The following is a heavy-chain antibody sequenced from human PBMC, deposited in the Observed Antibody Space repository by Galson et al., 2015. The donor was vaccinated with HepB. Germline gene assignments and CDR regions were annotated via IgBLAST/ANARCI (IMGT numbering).Heavy chain of an antibody. Sequence: SLRLSCAASGFIFNNYAMTWVRQPPGKGLEWVSSISGGGGNTFYSESVKGRFTIPRDNSKNTLFLQMNSLRADDTAVYSCAKSLRHYPYDMDVWGPGTTVSVSS. D-gene: IGHD1-26*01. J-gene: IGHJ6*02. CDR1: GFIFNNYA. V-gene: IGHV3-23*01. CDR2: ISGGGGNT. CDR3: AKSLRHYPYDMDV.